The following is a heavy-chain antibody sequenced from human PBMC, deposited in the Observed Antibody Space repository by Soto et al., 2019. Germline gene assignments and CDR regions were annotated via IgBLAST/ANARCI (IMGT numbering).Heavy chain of an antibody. V-gene: IGHV4-30-4*01. CDR3: ARDRARGCSSTSCYVDNWFDP. J-gene: IGHJ5*02. CDR1: GGSISSGDYY. Sequence: SETLSLTCTVSGGSISSGDYYWSWIRQPPGKVLEWIGYIYYSGSTYYNPSLKSRVTISVDTSKNQFSLKLSSVTAADTAVYYCARDRARGCSSTSCYVDNWFDPWGQGTLVTVSS. CDR2: IYYSGST. D-gene: IGHD2-2*01.